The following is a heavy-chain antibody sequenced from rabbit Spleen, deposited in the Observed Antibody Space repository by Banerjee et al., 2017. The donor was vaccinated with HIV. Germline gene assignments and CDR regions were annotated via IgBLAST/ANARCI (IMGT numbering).Heavy chain of an antibody. J-gene: IGHJ2*01. CDR3: ARDSGDWCFDV. CDR2: INVATGKP. D-gene: IGHD1-1*01. V-gene: IGHV1S45*01. Sequence: EQLVESGGGLVKPEGSLTLTCKASGVSFSSNHYMCWVRQAPGKGLEWIACINVATGKPVYATWAKGRFTISKTSTAVTLQMTSLTAADTATYFCARDSGDWCFDVWGPGTLVTVS. CDR1: GVSFSSNHY.